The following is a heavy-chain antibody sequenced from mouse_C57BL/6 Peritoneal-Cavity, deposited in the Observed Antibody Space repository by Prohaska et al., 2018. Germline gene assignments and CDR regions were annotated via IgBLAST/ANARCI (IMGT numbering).Heavy chain of an antibody. J-gene: IGHJ2*01. CDR1: GYTFTSYW. CDR2: IDLNVCGT. D-gene: IGHD2-1*01. V-gene: IGHV1-72*01. Sequence: QVQLQQPGAELVKPGASVKLSCKASGYTFTSYWMHWVKQRPGRGLEWIVRIDLNVCGTKYNEKFKSKATLTVDKPSSTAYMQLSSLTSEDSAVYYCALYYGPYFDYWGQGTTLTVSS. CDR3: ALYYGPYFDY.